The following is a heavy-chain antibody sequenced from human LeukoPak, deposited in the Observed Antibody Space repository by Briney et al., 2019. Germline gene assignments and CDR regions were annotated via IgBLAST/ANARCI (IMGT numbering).Heavy chain of an antibody. V-gene: IGHV1-8*03. D-gene: IGHD5-24*01. CDR3: ARSRDGYNYYFDY. Sequence: ASVKVSCKASGGTFSTYAINWVRQATGQGLEWMGWMNPNSGNTGYAQKFQGRVTITRNTSISTAYMELSSLRSEDTAVYYCARSRDGYNYYFDYWGQGTLVTVSS. J-gene: IGHJ4*02. CDR1: GGTFSTYA. CDR2: MNPNSGNT.